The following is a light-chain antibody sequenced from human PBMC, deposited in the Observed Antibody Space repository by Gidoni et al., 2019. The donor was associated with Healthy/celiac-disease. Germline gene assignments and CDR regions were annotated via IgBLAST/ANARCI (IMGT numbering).Light chain of an antibody. CDR1: SSDVGSYNR. V-gene: IGLV2-18*02. Sequence: QSALTQPPSVSGSPGQSVTISCTGTSSDVGSYNRVSWYQQPPGTAPKLMIYEVSNRPSGVPDRFSGSKSGNTASLTISGLQAEDEADYYCSSYTSSSVVFGGGTKLXV. CDR3: SSYTSSSVV. J-gene: IGLJ2*01. CDR2: EVS.